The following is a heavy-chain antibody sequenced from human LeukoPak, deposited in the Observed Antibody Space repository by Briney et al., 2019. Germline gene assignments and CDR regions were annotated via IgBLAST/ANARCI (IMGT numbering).Heavy chain of an antibody. CDR2: ISSSSSYI. D-gene: IGHD2-2*01. CDR3: AREKYQLLWRAMDV. J-gene: IGHJ6*03. V-gene: IGHV3-21*01. Sequence: GGSLRLSCAASGFTFSSYSMNWVRQAPGKGLEWVSSISSSSSYIYYADSVKGRFTIFRDNAKNSLYLQMNSLRAEDTAVYYCAREKYQLLWRAMDVWGKGTTVTVSS. CDR1: GFTFSSYS.